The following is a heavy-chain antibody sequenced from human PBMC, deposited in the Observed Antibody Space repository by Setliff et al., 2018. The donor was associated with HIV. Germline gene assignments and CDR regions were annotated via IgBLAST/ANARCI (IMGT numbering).Heavy chain of an antibody. CDR1: GYTFTDYF. V-gene: IGHV1-2*02. CDR2: ISPNNGDT. CDR3: ARQLSNSLEC. J-gene: IGHJ4*02. D-gene: IGHD1-1*01. Sequence: RASVKVSCKASGYTFTDYFIHWVRQAPGQGLEWVGWISPNNGDTTIPRKFRGRVTLTRDTSISTAYMELSGLRSDDTAVYYCARQLSNSLECWGQGTPVTVSS.